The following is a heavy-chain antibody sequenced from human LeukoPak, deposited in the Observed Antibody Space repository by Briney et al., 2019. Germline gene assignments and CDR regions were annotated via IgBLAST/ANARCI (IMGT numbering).Heavy chain of an antibody. CDR3: ARDRIAARGFDY. D-gene: IGHD6-6*01. CDR1: GYTFTGYY. V-gene: IGHV1-2*06. Sequence: ASVKVSCKASGYTFTGYYMHWVRQAPGQGLEWMGRINPNSGGTNYAQKFQGRVTMTRDTSISTAYMELSRLTSDDTAVYYCARDRIAARGFDYWGQGTLVTVSS. J-gene: IGHJ4*02. CDR2: INPNSGGT.